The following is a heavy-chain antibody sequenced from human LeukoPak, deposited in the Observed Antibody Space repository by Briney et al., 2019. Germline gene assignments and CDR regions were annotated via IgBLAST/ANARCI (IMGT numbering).Heavy chain of an antibody. J-gene: IGHJ4*02. CDR2: IYTSGST. Sequence: PSETLSLNRTVSGGPISSYYWSWIRQPAGKGLEWIGRIYTSGSTNYNPSLKSRVPMSVDTSKNQFSLKLSSVTAADTAVYYCARAHCSSTSCYAFDYWGQGTLVTVSS. V-gene: IGHV4-4*07. D-gene: IGHD2-2*01. CDR3: ARAHCSSTSCYAFDY. CDR1: GGPISSYY.